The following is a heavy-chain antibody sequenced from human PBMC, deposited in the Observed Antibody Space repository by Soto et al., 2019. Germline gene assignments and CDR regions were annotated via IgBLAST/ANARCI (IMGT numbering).Heavy chain of an antibody. J-gene: IGHJ6*01. CDR1: GWSFSGYY. V-gene: IGHV4-34*01. CDR3: ARDRHGYSICWLLAAYYGRDV. Sequence: SENLSLTCAVYGWSFSGYYWSWIRQPPGKGLEWIGEINHSGSTNYNPSLKSRVTISVDTSKNQFSLKLSSVTAADTAVYYCARDRHGYSICWLLAAYYGRDVRGQGTTVTVFS. D-gene: IGHD6-19*01. CDR2: INHSGST.